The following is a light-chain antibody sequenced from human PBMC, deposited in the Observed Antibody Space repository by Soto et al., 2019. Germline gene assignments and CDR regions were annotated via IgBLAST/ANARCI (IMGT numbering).Light chain of an antibody. Sequence: EIVMTQSPATLSVSPWERATLSFRASQSVSSNLAWYQQKPGQAPRLLIYGASTRATGIPARFSGSGSGTEFTLTIGGLQPDDFATYYCQQFNSYPITFGQGTRLENK. V-gene: IGKV3-15*01. J-gene: IGKJ5*01. CDR1: QSVSSN. CDR2: GAS. CDR3: QQFNSYPIT.